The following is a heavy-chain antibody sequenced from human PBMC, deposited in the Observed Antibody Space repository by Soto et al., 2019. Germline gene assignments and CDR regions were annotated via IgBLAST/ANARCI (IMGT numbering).Heavy chain of an antibody. V-gene: IGHV1-2*02. Sequence: GASVKVSCKASGYTFTGYYMHWVRQAPGQGLEWMGWINPNSGGTNYAQKFQGRVTMTRDMSISTAYMELSRLRSDDTAVYYCARGGSNYGLSLGSWFDPWGQGTLVTVSS. CDR2: INPNSGGT. CDR3: ARGGSNYGLSLGSWFDP. D-gene: IGHD4-4*01. CDR1: GYTFTGYY. J-gene: IGHJ5*02.